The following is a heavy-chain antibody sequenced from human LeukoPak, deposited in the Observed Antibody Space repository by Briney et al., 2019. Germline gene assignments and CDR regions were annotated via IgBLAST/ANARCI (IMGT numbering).Heavy chain of an antibody. V-gene: IGHV3-21*01. CDR1: GFTFSSYS. CDR3: ARFHLAQRAGKFDY. J-gene: IGHJ4*02. CDR2: ISSSSSYI. D-gene: IGHD6-13*01. Sequence: GGSLRLSCAASGFTFSSYSMTWVRQAPGKGLEWVSSISSSSSYIYYADSVKGRFTISRDNAKNSLYLQMNSLRAEDTAVYYCARFHLAQRAGKFDYWGQGTMVTVPS.